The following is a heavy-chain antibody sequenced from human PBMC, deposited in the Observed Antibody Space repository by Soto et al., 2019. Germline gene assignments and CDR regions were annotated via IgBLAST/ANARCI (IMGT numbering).Heavy chain of an antibody. CDR3: ARLKRGYSYGSIIDF. V-gene: IGHV4-59*01. CDR1: GDSIRNYY. CDR2: IFYSGST. Sequence: SDTLSLTCTVSGDSIRNYYWSWIRQPPGKGLEYIGYIFYSGSTNYNPSLKSRVAISVDTSRNQFALKLRSVTAADTATYYCARLKRGYSYGSIIDFWGRGTLVTVSS. D-gene: IGHD5-18*01. J-gene: IGHJ4*01.